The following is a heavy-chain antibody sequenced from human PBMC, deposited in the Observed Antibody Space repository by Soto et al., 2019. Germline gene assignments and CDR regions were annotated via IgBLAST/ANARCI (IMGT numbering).Heavy chain of an antibody. CDR3: AKEHWNYGGYGMDV. V-gene: IGHV3-23*01. CDR1: GFTFSSYA. J-gene: IGHJ6*02. CDR2: ISGSGGST. Sequence: EVQLLESGGGLVQPGGSLRLSCAASGFTFSSYAMSWVRQAPGKGLEWVPAISGSGGSTYYADSVKGRFTISRDNCKNTMYLQMNSLRAEDTAVYYCAKEHWNYGGYGMDVWVQGTTVTVSS. D-gene: IGHD1-7*01.